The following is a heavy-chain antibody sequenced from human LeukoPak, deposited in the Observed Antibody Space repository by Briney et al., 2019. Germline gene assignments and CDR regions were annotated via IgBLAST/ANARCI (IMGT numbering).Heavy chain of an antibody. D-gene: IGHD3-22*01. CDR2: IYPGDSDT. V-gene: IGHV5-51*01. CDR1: GYSFTSYW. CDR3: ARQWGYYDSSGYLSHYYGMDV. Sequence: GESLKISCKGSGYSFTSYWIGLVRQMPGKGLEWMGIIYPGDSDTRYSPSFQGQVTISADKSISTAYLQWSSLKASDTAMYYCARQWGYYDSSGYLSHYYGMDVWGQGTTVTVSS. J-gene: IGHJ6*02.